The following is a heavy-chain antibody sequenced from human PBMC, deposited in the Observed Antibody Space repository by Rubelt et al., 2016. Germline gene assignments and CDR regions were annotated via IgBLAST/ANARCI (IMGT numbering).Heavy chain of an antibody. Sequence: QVQLVQSGAEVKKPGASVKVSCKASGYTFNSYGISWVRQAPGHGLEWMGRINPNSGGTNYAQKFQGGVTMTRDTPISTADMELSRLRSDDTAVYYGAREGDYYYGMDVWGQGTTVTVSS. D-gene: IGHD3-16*01. CDR1: GYTFNSYG. CDR3: AREGDYYYGMDV. V-gene: IGHV1-2*06. CDR2: INPNSGGT. J-gene: IGHJ6*02.